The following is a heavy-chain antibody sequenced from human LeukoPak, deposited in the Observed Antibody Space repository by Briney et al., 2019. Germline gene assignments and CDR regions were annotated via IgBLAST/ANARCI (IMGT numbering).Heavy chain of an antibody. V-gene: IGHV5-51*01. J-gene: IGHJ5*02. D-gene: IGHD3-10*01. CDR1: GYGFTSYW. CDR3: ARFRRITGSPNWFDP. Sequence: GESLKISCKGSGYGFTSYWIGWVRQMPGKGLEWMGIIYPGDSDTRYSPSFQGQVTISADKSISTAYLQWSSLKASDTAMYYCARFRRITGSPNWFDPWGQGTLVTVSS. CDR2: IYPGDSDT.